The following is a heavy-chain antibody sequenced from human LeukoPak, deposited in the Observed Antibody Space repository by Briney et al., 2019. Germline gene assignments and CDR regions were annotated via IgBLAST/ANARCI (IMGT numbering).Heavy chain of an antibody. D-gene: IGHD7-27*01. CDR3: ARVALNGDFDY. CDR1: GFTFSSYA. J-gene: IGHJ4*02. V-gene: IGHV3-64*01. CDR2: ISSNGGST. Sequence: PGGSLRLSCAASGFTFSSYAMHWVRQAPGKGLEYVSAISSNGGSTYYANSVKGRFTISRDSSKNTLYLQMGSLRAEDMAVYYCARVALNGDFDYWGQGTVVTVSS.